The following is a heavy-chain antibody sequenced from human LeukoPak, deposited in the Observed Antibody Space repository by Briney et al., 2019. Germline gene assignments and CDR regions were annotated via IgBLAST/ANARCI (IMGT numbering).Heavy chain of an antibody. CDR1: GYSFTSYW. Sequence: GESLKISCKGSGYSFTSYWIGWVRQMPGKGLEWMGIIYPGDSDTRYSPSFQGQVTISADKSISTAYLQWSSLKASDTAMYYCARVAAYDFWSGYYTGINCWGQGTLVTVSS. CDR3: ARVAAYDFWSGYYTGINC. V-gene: IGHV5-51*01. D-gene: IGHD3-3*01. CDR2: IYPGDSDT. J-gene: IGHJ4*02.